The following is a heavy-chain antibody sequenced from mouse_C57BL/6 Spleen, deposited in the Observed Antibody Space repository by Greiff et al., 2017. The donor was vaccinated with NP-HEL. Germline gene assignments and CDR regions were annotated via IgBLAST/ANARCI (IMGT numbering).Heavy chain of an antibody. CDR3: ARLDYSNYDY. CDR1: GYTFTSYG. CDR2: IYPRSGTT. J-gene: IGHJ2*01. V-gene: IGHV1-81*01. D-gene: IGHD2-5*01. Sequence: VQLQQSGAELARPGASVQLSCQASGYTFTSYGISWVPQRTGQGLEWIGEIYPRSGTTYYNEKFKGKATLTADKSSRTAYMELRSLTSEDSAVYFCARLDYSNYDYWGQSTTLTVSS.